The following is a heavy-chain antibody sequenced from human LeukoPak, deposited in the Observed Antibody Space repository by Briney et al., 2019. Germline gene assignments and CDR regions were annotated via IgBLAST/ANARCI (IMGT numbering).Heavy chain of an antibody. J-gene: IGHJ3*02. CDR2: IYHSGST. D-gene: IGHD3-9*01. CDR1: GGSISSGGYS. Sequence: SETLSLTCAVSGGSISSGGYSWSWIRQPPGKGLEWIGYIYHSGSTYYNPSLKSRFTISVDRSKNQFSLKLSSVTAADTAVYYCARVGVGYDILTGYYGNDAFDIWGQGTMVTVSS. V-gene: IGHV4-30-2*01. CDR3: ARVGVGYDILTGYYGNDAFDI.